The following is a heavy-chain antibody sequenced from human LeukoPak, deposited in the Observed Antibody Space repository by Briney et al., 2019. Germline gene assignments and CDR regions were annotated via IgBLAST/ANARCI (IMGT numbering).Heavy chain of an antibody. CDR3: EGGTPYSSSGIDY. J-gene: IGHJ4*02. CDR2: ISFDVGNK. Sequence: GGSLRLSCAASGFTFSNYAMHWVRQAPGKGLEWVSVISFDVGNKYYADSVKGRFTISRENSLNTLYLLMYSLRTEEPGVYYCEGGTPYSSSGIDYWGQGTLVTVSS. V-gene: IGHV3-30-3*01. D-gene: IGHD6-13*01. CDR1: GFTFSNYA.